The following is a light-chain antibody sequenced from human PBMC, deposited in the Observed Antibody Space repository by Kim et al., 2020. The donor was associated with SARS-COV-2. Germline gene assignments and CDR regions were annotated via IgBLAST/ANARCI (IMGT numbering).Light chain of an antibody. CDR1: QTVISNY. CDR3: QHYVRAPYS. Sequence: PGERATLSCRASQTVISNYLAWYQQKPGQAPRLLIYGATSRATGIPDRFSGSGSGTDFTLSISRLEPEDFAVYYCQHYVRAPYSFGQGTKLEI. J-gene: IGKJ2*01. CDR2: GAT. V-gene: IGKV3-20*01.